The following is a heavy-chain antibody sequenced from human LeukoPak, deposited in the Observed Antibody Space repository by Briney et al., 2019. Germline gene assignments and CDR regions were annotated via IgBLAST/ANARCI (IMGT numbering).Heavy chain of an antibody. CDR1: GYTFTSYD. V-gene: IGHV1-8*01. CDR2: MNPNSGNT. CDR3: ARDNYDILTGYSWFDP. J-gene: IGHJ5*02. D-gene: IGHD3-9*01. Sequence: ASVKVSCKASGYTFTSYDINWVRQATGQGLEWMGWMNPNSGNTGYAQKFQGRVTMTRNTSISTAHMELSSLRSEDTAVYYCARDNYDILTGYSWFDPWGQGTLVTVSS.